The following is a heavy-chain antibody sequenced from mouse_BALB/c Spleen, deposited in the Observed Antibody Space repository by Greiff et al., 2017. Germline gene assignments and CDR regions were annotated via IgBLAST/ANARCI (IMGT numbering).Heavy chain of an antibody. D-gene: IGHD2-10*02. CDR3: ARQAYGNYVWYFDV. J-gene: IGHJ1*01. CDR1: GFTFSSYA. V-gene: IGHV5-9-3*01. Sequence: EVQLVESGGGLVKPGGSLKLSCAASGFTFSSYAMSWVRQTPEKRLEWVATISSGGSYTYYPDSVKGRFTISRDNAKNTLYLQMSSLRSEDTAMYYCARQAYGNYVWYFDVWGAGTTVTVSS. CDR2: ISSGGSYT.